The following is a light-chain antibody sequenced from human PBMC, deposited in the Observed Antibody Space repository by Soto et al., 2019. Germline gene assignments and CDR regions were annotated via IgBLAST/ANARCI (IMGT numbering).Light chain of an antibody. J-gene: IGKJ4*01. V-gene: IGKV1-39*01. CDR1: QDINKN. CDR3: QQSYYTPLT. CDR2: AAS. Sequence: DIQMTQSPSSLSASVGDRVTITCQASQDINKNLNWYQQTPGRAPKFLISAASSLQSGVPSRFSGSGSGTDFTLTISSLQPEDFATYYCQQSYYTPLTFGGGTKVDI.